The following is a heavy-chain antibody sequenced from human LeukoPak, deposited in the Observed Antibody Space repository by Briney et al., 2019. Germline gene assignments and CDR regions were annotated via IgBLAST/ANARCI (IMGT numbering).Heavy chain of an antibody. Sequence: ASVKVSCKASGYTFTSCGISWVRQAPGQGLEWMGWISAYNGNTNYAQKLQGGVTMTTDTSTSTAYMELRSLRSDDTAVYYCARDQITYYYGSGSYYNVPGDYWGQGTLFTVSS. D-gene: IGHD3-10*01. CDR2: ISAYNGNT. CDR1: GYTFTSCG. CDR3: ARDQITYYYGSGSYYNVPGDY. J-gene: IGHJ4*02. V-gene: IGHV1-18*04.